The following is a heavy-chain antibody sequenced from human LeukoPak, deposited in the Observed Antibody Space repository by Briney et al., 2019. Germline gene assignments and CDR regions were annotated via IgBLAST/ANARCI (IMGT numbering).Heavy chain of an antibody. CDR2: IYTSVST. CDR3: ARNFCSGPGRFDP. CDR1: ARSITSFY. J-gene: IGHJ5*02. Sequence: SETLSLTCTLSARSITSFYSSWNRPPAEEVLEWIGPIYTSVSTTYNPSLKSQVTISVDNPQNQFSLRLSSLTPTTPAAYYCARNFCSGPGRFDPWGQGTLVTVSS. D-gene: IGHD3-3*01. V-gene: IGHV4-4*07.